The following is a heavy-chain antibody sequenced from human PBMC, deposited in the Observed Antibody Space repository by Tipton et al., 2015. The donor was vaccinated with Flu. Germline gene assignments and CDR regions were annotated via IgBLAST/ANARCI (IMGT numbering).Heavy chain of an antibody. CDR2: IWYDKSNK. CDR1: GFTFSSYG. D-gene: IGHD6-6*01. CDR3: ARETSIAARPWVRDNYYYGMDV. J-gene: IGHJ6*02. V-gene: IGHV3-33*01. Sequence: SLRLSCAASGFTFSSYGMHWVRQAPGKGLEWVAVIWYDKSNKYYADSVKGRFTVSRDNSKNTLYLQMNSLRAEDTAVYYCARETSIAARPWVRDNYYYGMDVWGQGTTVTVSS.